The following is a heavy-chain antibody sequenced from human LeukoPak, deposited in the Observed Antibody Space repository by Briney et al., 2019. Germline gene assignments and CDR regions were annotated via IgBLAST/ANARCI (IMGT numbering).Heavy chain of an antibody. Sequence: SVKVSCKASGGTFSSYAISWVRQAPGQGLEWMGRIIPILGIANYAQKFQGRVTITADKSTSTAYMELSSLRSEDTAVYYCARKDDSSGYEHDAFDIWGQGTMVTVSS. CDR1: GGTFSSYA. CDR2: IIPILGIA. CDR3: ARKDDSSGYEHDAFDI. J-gene: IGHJ3*02. V-gene: IGHV1-69*04. D-gene: IGHD3-22*01.